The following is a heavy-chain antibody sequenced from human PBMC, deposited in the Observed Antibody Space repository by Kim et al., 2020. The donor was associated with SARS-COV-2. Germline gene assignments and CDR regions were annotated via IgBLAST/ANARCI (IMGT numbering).Heavy chain of an antibody. CDR2: IYYSGST. Sequence: SETLSLTCTVSGGSISSSSYYWGWIRQPPGKGLEWIGSIYYSGSTYYNPSLKSRVTISVDTSKNQFSLKLSSVTAADTAVYYCARRKLTGGYYFDYWGQGTLVTVSS. J-gene: IGHJ4*02. CDR3: ARRKLTGGYYFDY. V-gene: IGHV4-39*01. CDR1: GGSISSSSYY. D-gene: IGHD1-20*01.